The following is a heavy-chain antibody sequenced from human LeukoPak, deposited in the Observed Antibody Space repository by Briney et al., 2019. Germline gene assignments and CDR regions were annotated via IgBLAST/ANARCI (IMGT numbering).Heavy chain of an antibody. CDR3: ARHMVATPFDY. V-gene: IGHV4-59*01. Sequence: SETLSLTCTVSGGSISSYYWSWIRQPPGKGLEWIGYIYYSGSTNYNPSLKSRVTISVDTSKNQFSLKLSSVTAADTAVYYCARHMVATPFDYWGQGTLVTVSS. CDR1: GGSISSYY. CDR2: IYYSGST. D-gene: IGHD5-12*01. J-gene: IGHJ4*02.